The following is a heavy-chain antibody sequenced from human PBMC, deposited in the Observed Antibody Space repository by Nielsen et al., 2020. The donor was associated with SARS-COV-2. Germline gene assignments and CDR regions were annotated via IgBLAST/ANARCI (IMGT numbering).Heavy chain of an antibody. D-gene: IGHD2-15*01. Sequence: WIRQPPGKGLEWIGYIYYSGSTYYNPSLKSRVTISVDTSKNQFSLKLSSVTAADTAVYYCAREIPRDKKAAKIAADNWFDPWGQGTLVTVSS. V-gene: IGHV4-31*02. CDR3: AREIPRDKKAAKIAADNWFDP. J-gene: IGHJ5*02. CDR2: IYYSGST.